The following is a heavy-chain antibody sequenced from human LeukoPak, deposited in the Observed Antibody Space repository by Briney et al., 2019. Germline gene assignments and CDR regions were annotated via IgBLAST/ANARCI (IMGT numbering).Heavy chain of an antibody. J-gene: IGHJ4*02. Sequence: GGSLRLSCAASGFTFSSYSMNWVRQAPGKGLEWVSSISGSGSFIYYADSVKGRFIISRDNAKNSLFLQMNSLKAEDTAVYYCARSSGDFDWLFPDYWGQGTLVTVSS. V-gene: IGHV3-21*01. CDR2: ISGSGSFI. CDR3: ARSSGDFDWLFPDY. CDR1: GFTFSSYS. D-gene: IGHD3-9*01.